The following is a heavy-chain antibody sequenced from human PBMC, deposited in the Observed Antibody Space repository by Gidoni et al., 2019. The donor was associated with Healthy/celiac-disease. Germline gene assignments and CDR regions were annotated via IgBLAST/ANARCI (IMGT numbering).Heavy chain of an antibody. Sequence: EVQLVQSGAEVKKPGESLKISCKGSGYSFTSYWIGWVRQMPGKVLEWMGIIYPGDSDTRYIPSFQGQVTISADKSISTAYLQWSSLKASDTAMYYCARRVSTGLVVSAFDIWGQGTMVTVSS. D-gene: IGHD6-19*01. CDR3: ARRVSTGLVVSAFDI. V-gene: IGHV5-51*01. CDR2: IYPGDSDT. J-gene: IGHJ3*02. CDR1: GYSFTSYW.